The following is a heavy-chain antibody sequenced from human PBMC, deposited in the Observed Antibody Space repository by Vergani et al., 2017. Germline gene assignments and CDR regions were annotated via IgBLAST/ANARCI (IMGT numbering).Heavy chain of an antibody. CDR2: IYYSGST. J-gene: IGHJ4*02. CDR3: ARTVVVAATLFDY. D-gene: IGHD2-15*01. V-gene: IGHV4-31*03. Sequence: QVQLQESGPGLVKPSQTLSLTCTVSGGSISSGGYYWSWIRQPPGKGQEWIGYIYYSGSTYYNPSLKSRVTISVDTSKNQFSLKLSSVTAADTAVYYCARTVVVAATLFDYWGQGTLVTVSS. CDR1: GGSISSGGYY.